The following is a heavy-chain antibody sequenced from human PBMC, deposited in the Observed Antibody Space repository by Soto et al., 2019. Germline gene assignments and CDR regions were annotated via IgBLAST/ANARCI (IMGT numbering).Heavy chain of an antibody. D-gene: IGHD3-10*01. J-gene: IGHJ4*02. CDR3: ARDANSGTYYKHFDY. CDR2: IWYDGTNK. Sequence: QVQLVESGGGVVQPGRSLRLSCAASGFTFSSHGVHWVRQAPGKGLEWVAVIWYDGTNKYYADSVKGRFIISRDNSKNTVLLQMNRLRAGDTAMYYCARDANSGTYYKHFDYWGQGTLVTVSS. V-gene: IGHV3-33*01. CDR1: GFTFSSHG.